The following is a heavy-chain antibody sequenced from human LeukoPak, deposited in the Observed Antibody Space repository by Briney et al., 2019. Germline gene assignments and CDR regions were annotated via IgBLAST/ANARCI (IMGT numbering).Heavy chain of an antibody. V-gene: IGHV4-31*03. J-gene: IGHJ4*02. CDR1: GGSISSGGYY. Sequence: SETLSLTCTVPGGSISSGGYYWSWIRQHPGKGLEWIGYIYYSGSTYYNSSLKSRVTISVDTSKNQFSLKLSSVTAADTAVYYCARARAGSYYFDYWGQGTLVTVSS. D-gene: IGHD1-26*01. CDR3: ARARAGSYYFDY. CDR2: IYYSGST.